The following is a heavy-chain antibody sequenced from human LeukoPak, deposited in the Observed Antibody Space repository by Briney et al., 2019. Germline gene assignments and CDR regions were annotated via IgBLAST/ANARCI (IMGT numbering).Heavy chain of an antibody. Sequence: PGGSLRLSCAASGFTFSSYSMNWVRQAPGKGLEWVSSISSSSSYIYYADSVKGRFTISRDNAKNSLYLQMNSLRAEDTAVYYCARGLAAAGALRIIDYWGQGTLVTVSS. CDR1: GFTFSSYS. D-gene: IGHD6-13*01. V-gene: IGHV3-21*01. J-gene: IGHJ4*02. CDR3: ARGLAAAGALRIIDY. CDR2: ISSSSSYI.